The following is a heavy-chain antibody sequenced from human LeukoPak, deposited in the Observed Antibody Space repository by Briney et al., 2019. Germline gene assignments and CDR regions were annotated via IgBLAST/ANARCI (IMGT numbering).Heavy chain of an antibody. Sequence: ASVKVSCRASGYTFTAHYIHWVRQAPGQGLEWMGWIDPNSGGTNYAQRFLGSVTMTGDTSINTACMEVRRLRSDDTATYYCARGRGTTMVRGVITNYFDLWGRGSLVTVSS. CDR3: ARGRGTTMVRGVITNYFDL. CDR1: GYTFTAHY. J-gene: IGHJ2*01. V-gene: IGHV1-2*02. CDR2: IDPNSGGT. D-gene: IGHD3-10*01.